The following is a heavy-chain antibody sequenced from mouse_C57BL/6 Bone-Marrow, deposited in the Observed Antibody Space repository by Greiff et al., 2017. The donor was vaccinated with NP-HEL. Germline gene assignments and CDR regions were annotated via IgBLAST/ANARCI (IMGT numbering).Heavy chain of an antibody. CDR1: GYTFTDYY. D-gene: IGHD2-3*01. J-gene: IGHJ3*01. CDR2: INPYNGGT. CDR3: ARRDGYYSAWFAY. Sequence: EVQLQQSGPVLVKPGASVKMSCKASGYTFTDYYMNWVKQSHGKSLEWIGVINPYNGGTSYNQKFKGKATLTVDKSSSTAYMELNSLTSEDSAVHYCARRDGYYSAWFAYWGQGTLVTVSA. V-gene: IGHV1-19*01.